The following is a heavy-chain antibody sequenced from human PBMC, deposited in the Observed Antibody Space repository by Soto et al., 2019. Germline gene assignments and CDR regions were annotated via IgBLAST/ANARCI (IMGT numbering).Heavy chain of an antibody. D-gene: IGHD3-22*01. CDR1: GYSFTSYW. CDR3: ASRTSGYYDGSWGAFDI. Sequence: GESLEISCNGSGYSFTSYWIGWVRQMPGKGLEWMGIIYPGDSDTRYSPSFQGQVTISADKSISTAYLQWSSLKASDAAMYYCASRTSGYYDGSWGAFDIWGQGTMVTVSS. V-gene: IGHV5-51*01. CDR2: IYPGDSDT. J-gene: IGHJ3*02.